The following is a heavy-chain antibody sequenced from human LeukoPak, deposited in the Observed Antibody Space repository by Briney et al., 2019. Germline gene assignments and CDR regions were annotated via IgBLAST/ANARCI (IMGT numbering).Heavy chain of an antibody. V-gene: IGHV1-2*02. CDR2: INPNSGGT. J-gene: IGHJ3*01. Sequence: ASVKVSCKASGYTFTGYYMHWVRQAPGQGLEWMGWINPNSGGTNYAQKFQGRVSMTTDTSTTTAYMELRRLRSDDTAVYYCARGLNILQFVDSRARDAFDVWGQGTMVTVSS. D-gene: IGHD3-9*01. CDR3: ARGLNILQFVDSRARDAFDV. CDR1: GYTFTGYY.